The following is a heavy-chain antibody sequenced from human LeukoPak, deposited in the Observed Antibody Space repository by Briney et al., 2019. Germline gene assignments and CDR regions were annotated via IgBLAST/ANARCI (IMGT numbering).Heavy chain of an antibody. Sequence: GGSLRLSCAASGFTVSNNYMSWVRQAPGKGLEWVSAISGSGGSTYYADSVKGRFTISRDNSKNTLYLQMNSLRAEDTAVYYCAKGRRDGYKVTFDYWGQGTLVTVSS. CDR2: ISGSGGST. CDR3: AKGRRDGYKVTFDY. D-gene: IGHD5-24*01. V-gene: IGHV3-23*01. CDR1: GFTVSNNY. J-gene: IGHJ4*02.